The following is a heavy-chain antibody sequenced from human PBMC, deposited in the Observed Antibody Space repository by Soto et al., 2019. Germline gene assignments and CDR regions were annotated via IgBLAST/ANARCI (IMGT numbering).Heavy chain of an antibody. CDR3: AREGTMVRGFDC. D-gene: IGHD3-10*01. Sequence: QVQLVESGGGAVQPGRSLRLSCAASGFTFSSYGMNWVRQAPGKGLEWVALIWYDGSNKYYVDSVKGRFSISRDNSKNTLYLQMNSLRTEDTAGYYCAREGTMVRGFDCWCQGTLVTGSS. V-gene: IGHV3-33*01. CDR1: GFTFSSYG. CDR2: IWYDGSNK. J-gene: IGHJ4*02.